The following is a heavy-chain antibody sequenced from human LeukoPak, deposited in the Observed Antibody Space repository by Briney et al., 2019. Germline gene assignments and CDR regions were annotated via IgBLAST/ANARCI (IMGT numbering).Heavy chain of an antibody. CDR2: IYPGDSDI. Sequence: RLGESLKISCKGSGYSFTRYWICWVRQMPGKGLEWMGIIYPGDSDIRYSPSFQGQVTISADKSISTAYLQWSSLKASDTAIYYCARYSPAYYADYWGQGTLVTVSS. V-gene: IGHV5-51*01. CDR3: ARYSPAYYADY. D-gene: IGHD3-9*01. J-gene: IGHJ4*02. CDR1: GYSFTRYW.